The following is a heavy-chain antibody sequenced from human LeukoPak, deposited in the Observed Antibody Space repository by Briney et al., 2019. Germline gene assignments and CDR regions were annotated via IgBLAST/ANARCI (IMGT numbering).Heavy chain of an antibody. CDR3: AKDLGSGYDYFDY. CDR2: ISGSGGST. CDR1: GFSFSNYA. J-gene: IGHJ4*02. V-gene: IGHV3-23*01. D-gene: IGHD5-12*01. Sequence: GGSLRLSCAVSGFSFSNYAMSWVRQAPGKGLEWVSAISGSGGSTYYADSVKGRLTISRDNSKNTLYLQMNSLRPEDTAVYYCAKDLGSGYDYFDYWGQGTLVTVSS.